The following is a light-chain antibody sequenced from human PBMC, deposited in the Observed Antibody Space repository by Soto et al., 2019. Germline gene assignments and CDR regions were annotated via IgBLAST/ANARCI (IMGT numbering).Light chain of an antibody. CDR1: QSLLHSNGYNY. V-gene: IGKV2-28*01. CDR2: LGS. Sequence: DIVMTQSPLSLPVTPGEPASISCRSSQSLLHSNGYNYLDWYLQKPGQSPQLLIYLGSNRASGVPDRFSGSGSGTDFTLKISTVEAEDVGVYYCMQALQTPFAFGPGTKVDSK. J-gene: IGKJ3*01. CDR3: MQALQTPFA.